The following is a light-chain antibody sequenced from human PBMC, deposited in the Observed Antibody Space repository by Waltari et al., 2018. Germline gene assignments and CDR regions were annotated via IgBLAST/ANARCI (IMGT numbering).Light chain of an antibody. CDR3: QQYYSTPFT. J-gene: IGKJ3*01. CDR2: WAF. CDR1: QSVFYSSNNKNQ. Sequence: DIVMTQSPDSLAVSLGERATIHCKSSQSVFYSSNNKNQLWWYQQKQGQPPKLIIYWAFTRASGVPDRFSGSGSGTDFTLTISSLQAEDVGVYYCQQYYSTPFTFGPGTKVDIK. V-gene: IGKV4-1*01.